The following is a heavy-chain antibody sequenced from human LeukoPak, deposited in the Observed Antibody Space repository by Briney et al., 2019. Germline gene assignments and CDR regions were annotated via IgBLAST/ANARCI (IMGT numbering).Heavy chain of an antibody. CDR2: ISGSGDST. CDR3: AKDALLWFGELLETVGY. J-gene: IGHJ4*02. Sequence: GGSLRLSCAASGFTFSSYGMSWVRQAPGKGLEWVSGISGSGDSTYYADSVKGRFTISRDNSKNTLYLQMNSLRAEDTAVYYCAKDALLWFGELLETVGYWGQGTLVTVSS. V-gene: IGHV3-23*01. D-gene: IGHD3-10*01. CDR1: GFTFSSYG.